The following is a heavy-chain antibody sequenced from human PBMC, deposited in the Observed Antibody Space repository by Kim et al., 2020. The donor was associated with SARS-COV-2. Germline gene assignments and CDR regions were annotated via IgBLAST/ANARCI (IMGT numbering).Heavy chain of an antibody. D-gene: IGHD6-19*01. CDR3: ARVYSSGWYQLDY. Sequence: SETLSLTCTVSGGSISSYYWSWIRQPPGKGLEWIGYIYYSGSTNYNPSLKSRVTISVDTSKNQFSLKLSSVTAADTAVYYCARVYSSGWYQLDYWGQGTLVTVSS. J-gene: IGHJ4*02. CDR2: IYYSGST. V-gene: IGHV4-59*01. CDR1: GGSISSYY.